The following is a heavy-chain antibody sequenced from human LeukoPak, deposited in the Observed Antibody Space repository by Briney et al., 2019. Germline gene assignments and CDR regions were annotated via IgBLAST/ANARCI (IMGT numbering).Heavy chain of an antibody. J-gene: IGHJ4*02. CDR2: INPNSGGT. D-gene: IGHD6-13*01. V-gene: IGHV1-2*02. CDR1: GYTFTGYY. Sequence: ASVKVSCTASGYTFTGYYMHWVRQAPGQGLEWMGWINPNSGGTNYAQKFQGRVTMTRDTSISTAYMELSRLRSDDTAVYYCARTRARTAAAALSYWGQGTLVTVSS. CDR3: ARTRARTAAAALSY.